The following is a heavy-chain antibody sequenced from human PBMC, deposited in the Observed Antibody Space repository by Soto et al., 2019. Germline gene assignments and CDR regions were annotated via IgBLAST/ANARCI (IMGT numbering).Heavy chain of an antibody. CDR2: IYYSGST. Sequence: ASETLSLTCSVSGGSISGYYVSWIRQPPGKGLEWIGYIYYSGSTNYNPSLKSRVTISVDTSKNQFSLKLSSVTAADTAVYYCARGLFLVPGGFDIWGQGTMVTVSS. J-gene: IGHJ3*02. CDR1: GGSISGYY. D-gene: IGHD2-15*01. V-gene: IGHV4-59*01. CDR3: ARGLFLVPGGFDI.